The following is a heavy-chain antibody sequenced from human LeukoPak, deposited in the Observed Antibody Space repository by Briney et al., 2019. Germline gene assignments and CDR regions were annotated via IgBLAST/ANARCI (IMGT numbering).Heavy chain of an antibody. CDR1: GFTFSSYA. D-gene: IGHD2/OR15-2a*01. V-gene: IGHV3-23*01. Sequence: GGSLRLSCAASGFTFSSYAMSWVRQAPGKGLEWVSAISGSGGSTYYADSVKGRFTISRDNSKNTLYLQMNSLRAEDTAVYYCAKAYFLNWGSGYYYYYGMDVWGQGTTVTVSS. J-gene: IGHJ6*02. CDR3: AKAYFLNWGSGYYYYYGMDV. CDR2: ISGSGGST.